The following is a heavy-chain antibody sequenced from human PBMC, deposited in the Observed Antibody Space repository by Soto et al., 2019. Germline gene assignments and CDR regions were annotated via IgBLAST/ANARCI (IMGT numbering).Heavy chain of an antibody. J-gene: IGHJ6*02. Sequence: QVQLVQSGAEVKKPGASVKVSCKASGYTFTSYDINWVRQATGQGLEWMGWMNPNSGNTGYAQKFQGRVTMTRNTSIGTAYIEMSRLRSESTVVYYCARVQTAYGMDVWGQGSTVTVSS. CDR1: GYTFTSYD. V-gene: IGHV1-8*01. CDR2: MNPNSGNT. CDR3: ARVQTAYGMDV.